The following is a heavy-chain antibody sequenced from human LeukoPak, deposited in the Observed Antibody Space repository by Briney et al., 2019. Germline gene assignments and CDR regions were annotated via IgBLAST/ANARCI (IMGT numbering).Heavy chain of an antibody. D-gene: IGHD3-16*02. Sequence: GGSLRLSCAASAFTLSSLAMHWVRQAAGKGLEWVSSSGTRSGTKYYADSVMGRFTISRDSAMNSVSLQINSLRAEDTAVYYCLLQMTYGELSDPDFRGQGTLVTVSS. J-gene: IGHJ4*02. CDR1: AFTLSSLA. CDR3: LLQMTYGELSDPDF. V-gene: IGHV3-21*01. CDR2: SGTRSGTK.